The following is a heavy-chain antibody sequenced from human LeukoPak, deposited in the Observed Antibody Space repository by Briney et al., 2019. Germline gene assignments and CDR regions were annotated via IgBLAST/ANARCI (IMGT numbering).Heavy chain of an antibody. J-gene: IGHJ6*04. D-gene: IGHD3-10*01. V-gene: IGHV3-7*03. CDR3: ASLWFGESNYYYGVDV. Sequence: GGSLRLSCTASGFTFSSYWMSWVRQTPGKGLEWVANIKEDGSEKYYVDSVKGRFTISRDNAKNSLYLQMNSLRAEDTAVYYCASLWFGESNYYYGVDVWGKGTTVTVSS. CDR1: GFTFSSYW. CDR2: IKEDGSEK.